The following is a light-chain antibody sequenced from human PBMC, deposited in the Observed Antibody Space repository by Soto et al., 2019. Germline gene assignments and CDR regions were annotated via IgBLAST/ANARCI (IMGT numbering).Light chain of an antibody. J-gene: IGLJ3*02. V-gene: IGLV2-8*01. CDR2: EVT. CDR1: SSDVGGYND. Sequence: QAVLTQPPSASGSPGQSVTISCTGTSSDVGGYNDVSWYQQYPGKAPKLMIYEVTNRPSGVPDRFSGSKSGNTASLTVSGLQAEDEADYYCTSYVGNDIWVFGGGTKVTVL. CDR3: TSYVGNDIWV.